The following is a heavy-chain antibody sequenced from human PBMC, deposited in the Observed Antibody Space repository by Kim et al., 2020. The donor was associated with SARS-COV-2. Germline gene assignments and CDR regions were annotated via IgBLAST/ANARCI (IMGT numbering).Heavy chain of an antibody. CDR2: INHSGST. J-gene: IGHJ4*02. CDR1: GGSFSGYY. Sequence: SETLSLTCAVYGGSFSGYYWSWIRQPPGKGLEWIGEINHSGSTNYNPSLKSRVTISVDTSKNQFSLKLSSVTAADTAVYYCARLLGGYYGSGSYFFRGRSFDYWGQGTLVTVSS. CDR3: ARLLGGYYGSGSYFFRGRSFDY. V-gene: IGHV4-34*01. D-gene: IGHD3-10*01.